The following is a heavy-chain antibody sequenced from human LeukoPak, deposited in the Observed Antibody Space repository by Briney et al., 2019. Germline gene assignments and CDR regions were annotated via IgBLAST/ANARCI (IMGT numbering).Heavy chain of an antibody. D-gene: IGHD2-8*01. Sequence: GGSLRLSCAASGFTFRGYIMNWVRRAPGKGLEWVSYISSGSSTIYYADSVKGRFTISRDNAKNSLYLQMNSLRDEDTAVYYCARGGVYFDYWAREPWSPSPQ. CDR1: GFTFRGYI. V-gene: IGHV3-48*02. CDR2: ISSGSSTI. CDR3: ARGGVYFDY. J-gene: IGHJ4*02.